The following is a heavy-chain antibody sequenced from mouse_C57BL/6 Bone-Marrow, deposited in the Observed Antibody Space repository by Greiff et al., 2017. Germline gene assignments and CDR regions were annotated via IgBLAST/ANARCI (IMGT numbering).Heavy chain of an antibody. CDR2: ISGGGGNT. CDR1: GFTFSSYT. V-gene: IGHV5-9*01. J-gene: IGHJ1*03. D-gene: IGHD1-1*01. Sequence: EVQLVESGGGLVKPGGSLKLSCAASGFTFSSYTMSWVRQTPEKRLEWVATISGGGGNTYYPDSVKGRFTISRDIAKNTLYLQMSSLRSEDTALYYCARRAYGSSSWYFDVWGTGTTVTVSS. CDR3: ARRAYGSSSWYFDV.